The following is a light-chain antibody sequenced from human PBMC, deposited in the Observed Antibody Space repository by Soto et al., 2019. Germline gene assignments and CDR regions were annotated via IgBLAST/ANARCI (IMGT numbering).Light chain of an antibody. CDR3: LQYGSSPHT. CDR1: QSLLHSNGCNY. J-gene: IGKJ5*01. V-gene: IGKV2-28*01. Sequence: DIVMTQSPLSLPVTPGEPASISCRSSQSLLHSNGCNYLDWYLQKPGQSPRLLIYLGSNRASGVPDRFSGSGSGTDFTFTISRLEPEDFAIYYCLQYGSSPHTFGQGTRLEIK. CDR2: LGS.